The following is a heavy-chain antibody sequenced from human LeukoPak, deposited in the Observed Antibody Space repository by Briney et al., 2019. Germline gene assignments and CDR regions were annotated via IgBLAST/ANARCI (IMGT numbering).Heavy chain of an antibody. V-gene: IGHV1-69*13. CDR1: GGTFSSHA. Sequence: SVKVSCKASGGTFSSHAISWVRQAPGQGLEWMGGIIPIFGTANYAQKFQGRVTITADESTSTAYMELSSLRSEDTAVYYCAREVTMVRGVMWYYYGMDVWGKGTTVTVSS. J-gene: IGHJ6*04. D-gene: IGHD3-10*01. CDR3: AREVTMVRGVMWYYYGMDV. CDR2: IIPIFGTA.